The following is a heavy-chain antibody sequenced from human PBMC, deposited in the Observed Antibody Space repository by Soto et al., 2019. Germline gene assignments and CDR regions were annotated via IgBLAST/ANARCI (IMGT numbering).Heavy chain of an antibody. D-gene: IGHD6-6*01. CDR1: GFTFNNYA. CDR3: ARSFVDSSSSNAFDI. CDR2: LYGNGGGI. V-gene: IGHV3-23*01. Sequence: GGSLRLSCVASGFTFNNYAMTWVRQAPGKGLEWVSGLYGNGGGITYADSVKGRFTISRDNSNNMLYLQMHSLRAEDTAVYYCARSFVDSSSSNAFDIWGQGTMVTVSS. J-gene: IGHJ3*02.